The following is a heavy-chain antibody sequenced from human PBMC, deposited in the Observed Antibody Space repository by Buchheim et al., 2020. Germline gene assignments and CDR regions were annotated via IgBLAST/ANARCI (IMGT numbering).Heavy chain of an antibody. Sequence: EVQLVESGGGLVRPGGSLRVSCAASGFTFSSRWMNWVRQAPGKGLEWVANIKQDESEIYYVDSVKGRFTISRDNARNSLSLQMNSLRAEDTAVYYCATSRGYSYGASWYFDYWGQGTL. J-gene: IGHJ4*02. CDR2: IKQDESEI. CDR3: ATSRGYSYGASWYFDY. D-gene: IGHD5-18*01. V-gene: IGHV3-7*01. CDR1: GFTFSSRW.